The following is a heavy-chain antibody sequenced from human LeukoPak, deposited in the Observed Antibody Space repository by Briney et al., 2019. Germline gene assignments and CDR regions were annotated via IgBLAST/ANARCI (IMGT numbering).Heavy chain of an antibody. Sequence: SGGSLRLSCAASGFTFDDYAMHWVRQAPGKGLEWVSLISGDGGSTYYADSVKGRFTISRDNSKNSLYLQMNSLRTEDTALYYCAKDMFGYSYGFTSYSSSGMDVWAKGPRSPSP. CDR2: ISGDGGST. J-gene: IGHJ6*02. V-gene: IGHV3-43*02. D-gene: IGHD5-18*01. CDR3: AKDMFGYSYGFTSYSSSGMDV. CDR1: GFTFDDYA.